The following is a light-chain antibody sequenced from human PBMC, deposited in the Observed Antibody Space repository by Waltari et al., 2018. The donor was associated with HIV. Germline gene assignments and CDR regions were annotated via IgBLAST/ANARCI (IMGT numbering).Light chain of an antibody. CDR1: QSVLYSSNDKNY. CDR3: QQYYSTPRT. CDR2: WAS. Sequence: DIVMTQSPDSLAVSLRARATTNCKSSQSVLYSSNDKNYLAWYQQKPGKPPKLLIYWASTRESGVPDRFSGSGYGTDFTLTISSLQAEDVAVYYCQQYYSTPRTFGQGTKVEIK. J-gene: IGKJ1*01. V-gene: IGKV4-1*01.